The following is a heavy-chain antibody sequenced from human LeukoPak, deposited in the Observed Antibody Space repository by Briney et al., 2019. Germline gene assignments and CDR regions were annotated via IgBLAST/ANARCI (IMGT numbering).Heavy chain of an antibody. J-gene: IGHJ4*02. Sequence: GESLKISCKGSGHSFTSYWINWVRQMPGKGLEWMGRIDPSDSYTNYSPSFQGHVTISADKSISTAYLQWSSLKASDPAMYYCARAYSSSWHFDYWGQGTLVTVSS. CDR2: IDPSDSYT. D-gene: IGHD6-13*01. CDR3: ARAYSSSWHFDY. CDR1: GHSFTSYW. V-gene: IGHV5-10-1*01.